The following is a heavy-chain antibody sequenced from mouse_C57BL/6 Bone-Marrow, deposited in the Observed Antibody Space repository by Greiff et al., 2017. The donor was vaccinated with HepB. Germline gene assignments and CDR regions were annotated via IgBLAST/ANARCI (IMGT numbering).Heavy chain of an antibody. CDR3: ARHEDGYYPAGLAY. CDR2: ISNGGGST. V-gene: IGHV5-12*01. D-gene: IGHD2-3*01. J-gene: IGHJ3*01. CDR1: GFTFSDYY. Sequence: EVMLVESGGGLVQPGGSLKLSCAASGFTFSDYYMYWVRQTPEKRLEWVAYISNGGGSTSYSDTVKGRFTISRDTAKNTLYLQMSRLKSEDTAMYYLARHEDGYYPAGLAYWGQGTLVTVSA.